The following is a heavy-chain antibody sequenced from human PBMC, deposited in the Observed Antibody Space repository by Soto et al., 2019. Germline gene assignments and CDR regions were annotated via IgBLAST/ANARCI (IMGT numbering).Heavy chain of an antibody. V-gene: IGHV3-7*05. Sequence: GGSLRLSCAASGFTIGNSWMTWVRQAPGKGLEWVAGINQDGGEKQYVGSVTGRFTISRDNAKNSLSLQMNSLGAEDTAVYYCARGKGWLDYWGQGTLVTVSS. D-gene: IGHD3-22*01. J-gene: IGHJ4*02. CDR3: ARGKGWLDY. CDR2: INQDGGEK. CDR1: GFTIGNSW.